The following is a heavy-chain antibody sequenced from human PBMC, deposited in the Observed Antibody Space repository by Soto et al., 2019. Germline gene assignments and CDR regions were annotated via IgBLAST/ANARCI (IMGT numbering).Heavy chain of an antibody. J-gene: IGHJ6*02. CDR3: ARDDSADSSSWYRSYYSGMEV. CDR1: GFTFSSYW. CDR2: IKQDGSEK. V-gene: IGHV3-7*03. D-gene: IGHD6-13*01. Sequence: GGSLRLSCAASGFTFSSYWMSWVRQAPGKGLEWVANIKQDGSEKYYVDSVKGRFTISRDNAKNSLYLQMNSLRAEDTAVYYCARDDSADSSSWYRSYYSGMEVWGQGTTVTV.